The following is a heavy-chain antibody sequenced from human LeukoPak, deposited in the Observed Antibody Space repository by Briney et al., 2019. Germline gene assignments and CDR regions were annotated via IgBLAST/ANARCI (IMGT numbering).Heavy chain of an antibody. CDR1: GGSISSSSYY. CDR2: IYYSGST. CDR3: ARASMATIRSIDY. D-gene: IGHD5-24*01. V-gene: IGHV4-39*07. Sequence: SETLSLTCTVSGGSISSSSYYWGWIRQPPGKGLEWIGSIYYSGSTYYNPSLKSRVTISVDTSKNQFSLKLSSVTAADTAVYYCARASMATIRSIDYWGQGTLVTVSS. J-gene: IGHJ4*02.